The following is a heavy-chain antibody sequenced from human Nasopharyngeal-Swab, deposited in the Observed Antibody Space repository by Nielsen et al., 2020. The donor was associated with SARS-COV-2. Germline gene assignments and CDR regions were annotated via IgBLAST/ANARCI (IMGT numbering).Heavy chain of an antibody. J-gene: IGHJ6*02. Sequence: GESLKISCAASGFTFSDYYMSWIRQAPGKGLEWVSYISSSGSTIYYADSVKGRFTISRDNAKNSLYLQMNSLRAEDTAVYYCASAIVVVGYGMDVRGQGTTVTVSS. V-gene: IGHV3-11*04. CDR1: GFTFSDYY. D-gene: IGHD2-2*01. CDR2: ISSSGSTI. CDR3: ASAIVVVGYGMDV.